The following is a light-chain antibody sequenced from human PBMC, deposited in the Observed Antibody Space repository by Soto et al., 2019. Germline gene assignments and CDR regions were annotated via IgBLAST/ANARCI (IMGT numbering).Light chain of an antibody. CDR3: QQYNSYPT. V-gene: IGKV1-5*03. J-gene: IGKJ1*01. Sequence: DIQMTQSPSTLSASVGDRVTITCRASQSISSWLAWYKQKPGKAPKLLIYKASSLESGVPSRFSGSGSGTEFTLTISSLQPDDFATYYCQQYNSYPTFGQGTKVDIK. CDR1: QSISSW. CDR2: KAS.